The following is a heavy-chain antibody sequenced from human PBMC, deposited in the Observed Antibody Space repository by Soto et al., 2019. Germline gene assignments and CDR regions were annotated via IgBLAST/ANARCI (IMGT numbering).Heavy chain of an antibody. Sequence: AVKFSCKASGGTFSSYAISWGRQAPGQGLEWMGGIIPIFGTANYAQKFQGRVTITADESTSTAYTELSSLRSEDTAVYYCASSPAYYYYYGMDVWGQGTTVPVSS. CDR3: ASSPAYYYYYGMDV. CDR2: IIPIFGTA. V-gene: IGHV1-69*13. CDR1: GGTFSSYA. J-gene: IGHJ6*02. D-gene: IGHD2-2*01.